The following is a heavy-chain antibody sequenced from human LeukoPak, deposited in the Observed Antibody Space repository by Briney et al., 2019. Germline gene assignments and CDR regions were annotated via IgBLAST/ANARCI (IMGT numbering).Heavy chain of an antibody. CDR2: ISSSGSTI. CDR1: GFTFSDYY. CDR3: AREPITIFGVVTNYFDY. V-gene: IGHV3-11*04. J-gene: IGHJ4*02. D-gene: IGHD3-3*01. Sequence: GGSLRLSCAASGFTFSDYYMSWIRQAPGKGLEWVSYISSSGSTIYYADSVKGRFTIPRDNAKNSLYLQMDSLRAEDTAVYYCAREPITIFGVVTNYFDYWGQGTLVTVSS.